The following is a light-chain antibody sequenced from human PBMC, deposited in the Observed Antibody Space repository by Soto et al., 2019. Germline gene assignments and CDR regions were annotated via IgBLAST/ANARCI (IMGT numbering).Light chain of an antibody. CDR3: CSYAGSYTYV. CDR1: SSDVGGYNS. CDR2: DVI. J-gene: IGLJ1*01. Sequence: QSALTQPRSVSGSPGQSVTISCTGTSSDVGGYNSVSWYQQHPGKAPKLMIYDVIKRPSGIPDRFSGSKSGNTASLTISGLQAEDESDYYCCSYAGSYTYVFGTGTKLTVL. V-gene: IGLV2-11*01.